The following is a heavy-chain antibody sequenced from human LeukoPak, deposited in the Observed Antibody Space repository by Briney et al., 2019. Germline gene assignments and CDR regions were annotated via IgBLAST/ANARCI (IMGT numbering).Heavy chain of an antibody. CDR2: IHGDGIST. CDR1: GFTISTYL. CDR3: AGGELDSLYYFDY. V-gene: IGHV3-74*01. Sequence: GGSLRLTCAASGFTISTYLMHWVRQAPGKGLVWVSRIHGDGISTTYADSVKGRFTISRDNAKNTLYLQMNSLRAEDTAVYFCAGGELDSLYYFDYWGQGTLVTVSS. J-gene: IGHJ4*02. D-gene: IGHD1-1*01.